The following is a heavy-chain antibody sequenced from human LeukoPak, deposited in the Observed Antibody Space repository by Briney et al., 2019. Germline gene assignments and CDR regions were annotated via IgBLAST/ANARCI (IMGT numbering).Heavy chain of an antibody. CDR2: ISGSGGST. CDR3: AKGNSSGYYYCPGYYFDY. CDR1: GFTFSSYA. V-gene: IGHV3-23*01. J-gene: IGHJ4*02. D-gene: IGHD3-22*01. Sequence: GGCLRLSCAASGFTFSSYAMSTVRQAAGKGLGWVSAISGSGGSTYYADSVKGRFTISRDNAKNTLYLQINSLRAEDKAVYYCAKGNSSGYYYCPGYYFDYWGQGTLVTVSS.